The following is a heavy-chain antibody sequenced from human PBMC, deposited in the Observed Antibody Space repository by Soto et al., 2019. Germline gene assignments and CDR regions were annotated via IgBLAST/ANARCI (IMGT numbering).Heavy chain of an antibody. J-gene: IGHJ6*02. CDR2: SYYSGST. V-gene: IGHV4-59*01. Sequence: SETLSLTCTVSGGPISSYYWSWIRQPPGKGLEWIGYSYYSGSTNYNPSLKSRGTISVDTAKNQFSLKLSSVTAADPAVSYCASGRGGITLVPGVSYYYSGMDVWGQGTTVTVSS. D-gene: IGHD3-10*01. CDR1: GGPISSYY. CDR3: ASGRGGITLVPGVSYYYSGMDV.